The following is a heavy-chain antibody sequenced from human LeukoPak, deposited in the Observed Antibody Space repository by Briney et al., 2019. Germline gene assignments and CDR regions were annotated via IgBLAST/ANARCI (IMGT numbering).Heavy chain of an antibody. CDR2: VSSTSDII. CDR1: GFSLSHYC. D-gene: IGHD6-19*01. Sequence: GGSLRLSCAASGFSLSHYCMNWFRQAPGKGLEWISFVSSTSDIIYYADSVKGRFTASRDNARNTLYLQMHSLRAEDTSVYYCARDKASSGWYYFEYWGQGALVTVSS. J-gene: IGHJ4*02. CDR3: ARDKASSGWYYFEY. V-gene: IGHV3-48*01.